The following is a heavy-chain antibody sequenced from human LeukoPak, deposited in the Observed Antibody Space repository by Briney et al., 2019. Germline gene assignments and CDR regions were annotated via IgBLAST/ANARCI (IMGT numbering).Heavy chain of an antibody. CDR3: ASRDY. V-gene: IGHV3-21*01. CDR2: ISSSSSYI. J-gene: IGHJ4*02. Sequence: GGSLRLSCVASGFTVSSTYMTWVRQAPGKGLEWVSSISSSSSYIYYADSVKGRFTISRDNAKNSLYLQMNSLRAEDTAVYYCASRDYWGQGTLVTVSS. CDR1: GFTVSSTY.